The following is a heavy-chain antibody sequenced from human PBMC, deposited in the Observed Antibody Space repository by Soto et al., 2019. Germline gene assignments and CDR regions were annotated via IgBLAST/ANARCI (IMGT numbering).Heavy chain of an antibody. V-gene: IGHV3-33*01. D-gene: IGHD5-18*01. J-gene: IGHJ4*02. CDR1: GFTFSSYG. Sequence: QVQLVESGGGVVQPGRSLRLSCAASGFTFSSYGMHWVRQAPGKGLEWVAVIWYDGSNKYYADSVKGRFTISRDNSKNTLYLQMNSLRAEDTAVYYCARTASYSPYDFDYWGQGTLVTVSS. CDR2: IWYDGSNK. CDR3: ARTASYSPYDFDY.